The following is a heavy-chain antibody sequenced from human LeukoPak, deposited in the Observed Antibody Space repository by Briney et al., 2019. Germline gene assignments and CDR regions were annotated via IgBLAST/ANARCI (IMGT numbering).Heavy chain of an antibody. CDR1: GFTLSDHY. CDR3: AESTPYYYDSSGTNY. CDR2: ISGSGGST. D-gene: IGHD3-22*01. J-gene: IGHJ4*02. Sequence: GGSLRLSCAASGFTLSDHYMDWVRQAPGKGLEWVSAISGSGGSTYYADSVKGRFTISRDNSKNTLYLQMNSLRAEDTAVYYCAESTPYYYDSSGTNYWGQGTLVTVSS. V-gene: IGHV3-23*01.